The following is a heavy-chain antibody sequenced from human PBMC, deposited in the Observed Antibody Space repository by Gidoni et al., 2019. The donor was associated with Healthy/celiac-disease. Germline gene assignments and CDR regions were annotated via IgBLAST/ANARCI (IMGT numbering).Heavy chain of an antibody. CDR1: GGSISSYH. Sequence: QVQLQESGPGLVKPSETLSLTCTASGGSISSYHWSWIRQPPGKGLEWIGYIYYSGSTNYNPSLKSRVTISVDTSKNQFSLKLSSVTAADTAVYYCARVSGEYDFWSGYSFDYWGQGTLVTVSS. V-gene: IGHV4-59*01. CDR2: IYYSGST. J-gene: IGHJ4*02. D-gene: IGHD3-3*01. CDR3: ARVSGEYDFWSGYSFDY.